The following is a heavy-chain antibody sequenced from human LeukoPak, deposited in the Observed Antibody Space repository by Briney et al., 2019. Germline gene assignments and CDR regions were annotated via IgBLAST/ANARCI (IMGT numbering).Heavy chain of an antibody. Sequence: SVKVSCKASGGTFSSYAISWVRQAPGQGLEWMGGIIPIFGTANYAQKFQGRVTITTDESTSTAYMELSSLRYEDTAVYYCARVYYDSSGYYYIFDYWGQGTLVTVSS. CDR2: IIPIFGTA. D-gene: IGHD3-22*01. CDR1: GGTFSSYA. J-gene: IGHJ4*02. CDR3: ARVYYDSSGYYYIFDY. V-gene: IGHV1-69*05.